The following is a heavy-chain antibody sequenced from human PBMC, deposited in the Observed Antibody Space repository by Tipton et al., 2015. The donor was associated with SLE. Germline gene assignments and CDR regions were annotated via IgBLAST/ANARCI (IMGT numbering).Heavy chain of an antibody. CDR3: ARDRRGGYSGYDY. V-gene: IGHV3-7*01. CDR2: IKQDGSEK. CDR1: GFTFSSYW. Sequence: SLRLSCAASGFTFSSYWMSWVRQAPGKGLEWVANIKQDGSEKYYVDSVKGRFTISRDNAKNSLYLQMNSLRAEDTAVYYCARDRRGGYSGYDYWGQGTLVTVSS. J-gene: IGHJ4*02. D-gene: IGHD5-12*01.